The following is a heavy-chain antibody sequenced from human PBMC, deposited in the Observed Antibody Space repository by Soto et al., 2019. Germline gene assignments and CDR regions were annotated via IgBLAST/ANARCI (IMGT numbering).Heavy chain of an antibody. CDR1: GFTFSSYG. V-gene: IGHV3-30*03. J-gene: IGHJ4*02. D-gene: IGHD2-15*01. Sequence: QVQLEESGGGVVQPGRSLRLSCAASGFTFSSYGMHWVRQAPGKGLEWVAVISYDGSNKYYADSVKGRFTISRDNSKNTLYLQMNSLRAEDTAVYYCASATGAILNWGQGTLVTVSS. CDR3: ASATGAILN. CDR2: ISYDGSNK.